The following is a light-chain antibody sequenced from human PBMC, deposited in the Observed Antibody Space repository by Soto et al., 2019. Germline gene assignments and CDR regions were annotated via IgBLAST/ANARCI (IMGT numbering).Light chain of an antibody. J-gene: IGKJ4*01. CDR1: QSVTSSY. V-gene: IGKV3-20*01. Sequence: ESVLTHSPGTPSLSPGEKATLSCRASQSVTSSYLAWYQQRPGQAPRLVIYGASRRATGIPDRFSGSGSGTDFTLSISRLEPEDFAAYYCQQYGSSPFTFGGGTKVDIK. CDR2: GAS. CDR3: QQYGSSPFT.